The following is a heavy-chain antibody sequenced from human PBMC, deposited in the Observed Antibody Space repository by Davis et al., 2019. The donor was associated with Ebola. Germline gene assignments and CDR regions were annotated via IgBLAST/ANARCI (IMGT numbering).Heavy chain of an antibody. CDR2: ISSSGKTI. CDR3: ASPKPGVYYYGMDV. V-gene: IGHV3-11*04. CDR1: GFTFSDYY. D-gene: IGHD3-3*01. Sequence: GESLKISCAASGFTFSDYYMSWIRQAPGKGLEWISHISSSGKTIYYADSVKGRFTISRDNAKNSLYLQMNNLRDEDTAVYYCASPKPGVYYYGMDVWGPGTTVTVSS. J-gene: IGHJ6*02.